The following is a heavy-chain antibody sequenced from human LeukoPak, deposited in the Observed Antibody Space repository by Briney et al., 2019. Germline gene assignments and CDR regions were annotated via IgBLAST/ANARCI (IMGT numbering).Heavy chain of an antibody. J-gene: IGHJ4*02. CDR1: GFTFSSFA. D-gene: IGHD4-17*01. CDR3: VGDYGAQGGYYFDY. CDR2: INHSGST. V-gene: IGHV4-34*08. Sequence: GSLRLSCAVSGFTFSSFAMSWVRQPPGKGLEWIGEINHSGSTNYNPSLKSRVTISVDTSKNQFSLKLSSVTAADTAVYYCVGDYGAQGGYYFDYWGQGTLVTVSS.